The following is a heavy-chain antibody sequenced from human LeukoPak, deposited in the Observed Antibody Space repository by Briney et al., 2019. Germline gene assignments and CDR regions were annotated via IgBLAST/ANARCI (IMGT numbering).Heavy chain of an antibody. J-gene: IGHJ5*02. Sequence: SETLSLTCTVSGGSISSYYWSWIRQPPGKGLEWIGYIYTSGSTNYNPSLKSRVTISVDTSKNQFSLKLSSVTAADTAVYYCASTYWDSSGYYWFDPWGQGTLVTVSS. CDR3: ASTYWDSSGYYWFDP. V-gene: IGHV4-4*09. CDR1: GGSISSYY. D-gene: IGHD3-22*01. CDR2: IYTSGST.